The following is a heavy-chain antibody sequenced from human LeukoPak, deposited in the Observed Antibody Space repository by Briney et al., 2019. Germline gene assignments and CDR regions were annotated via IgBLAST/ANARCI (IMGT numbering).Heavy chain of an antibody. Sequence: GGSLRLSCAASGFTFSSYAMHWVRQAPGEGLEWVAVISYDGSNKYYADSVKGRFTISRDNSKNTLYLQMNSLRAEDTAVYYCARGYYYDSSGYPPLDWGQGTLVTVSS. CDR1: GFTFSSYA. CDR2: ISYDGSNK. J-gene: IGHJ4*02. D-gene: IGHD3-22*01. V-gene: IGHV3-30-3*01. CDR3: ARGYYYDSSGYPPLD.